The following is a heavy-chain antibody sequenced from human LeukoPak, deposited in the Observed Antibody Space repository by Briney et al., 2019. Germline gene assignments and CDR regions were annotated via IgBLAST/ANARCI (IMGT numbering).Heavy chain of an antibody. Sequence: GGSLRLSCAASRFTFSRSSMNWVRQAPGKGLEWVSRINSDGSSTSYADSVKGRFTISRDNAKNTLYLQMNSLRAEDTAVYYCARVNGSGWRAFDYWGQGTLVTVSS. CDR1: RFTFSRSS. CDR3: ARVNGSGWRAFDY. J-gene: IGHJ4*02. D-gene: IGHD6-19*01. CDR2: INSDGSST. V-gene: IGHV3-74*01.